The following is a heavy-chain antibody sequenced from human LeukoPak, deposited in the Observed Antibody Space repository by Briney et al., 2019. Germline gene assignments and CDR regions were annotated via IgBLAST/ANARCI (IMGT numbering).Heavy chain of an antibody. D-gene: IGHD2-2*01. CDR3: ARGAALGYCSSTSCGRYYYYYMDV. CDR2: IYYSGST. CDR1: GGSISSYY. J-gene: IGHJ6*03. Sequence: SETLSLTCTVSGGSISSYYWSWIRQPPGKGLEWIGYIYYSGSTNYNPSLKSRVTISVDTSKNQFSLKLSSVTAADTAVYYCARGAALGYCSSTSCGRYYYYYMDVWGKGTTVTVSS. V-gene: IGHV4-59*01.